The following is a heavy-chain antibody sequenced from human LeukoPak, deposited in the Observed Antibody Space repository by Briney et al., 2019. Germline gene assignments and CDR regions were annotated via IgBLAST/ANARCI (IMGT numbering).Heavy chain of an antibody. CDR1: GFTVSSIH. Sequence: GGSLRLSCAASGFTVSSIHMVWVRQASGKGLEWVSVTYTGGNSYYADSVKGRFIISRDISKNTLYLQMNSLRAEDSALYYCARGGRGSAAVVAPRSFDIWGQGTMVTVSS. D-gene: IGHD3-22*01. CDR3: ARGGRGSAAVVAPRSFDI. CDR2: TYTGGNS. V-gene: IGHV3-53*01. J-gene: IGHJ3*02.